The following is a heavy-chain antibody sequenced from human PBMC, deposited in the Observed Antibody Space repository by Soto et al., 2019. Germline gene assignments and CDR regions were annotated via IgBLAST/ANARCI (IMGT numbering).Heavy chain of an antibody. CDR1: GGSSSSGGYS. Sequence: TLSLTCGVSGGSSSSGGYSWSWIRQPPGEGLEWIGYIYHSGSTYYNPSLKSRVTISVDRSKNQFSLKLSSVTAADTAVYYCVRVPGPWGQGTLVTVSS. V-gene: IGHV4-30-2*01. CDR3: VRVPGP. J-gene: IGHJ5*02. CDR2: IYHSGST.